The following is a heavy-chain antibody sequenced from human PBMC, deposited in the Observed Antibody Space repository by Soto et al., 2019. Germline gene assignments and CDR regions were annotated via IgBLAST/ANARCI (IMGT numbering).Heavy chain of an antibody. CDR2: IIPILGIA. D-gene: IGHD6-6*01. J-gene: IGHJ6*02. CDR1: GGTFSSYT. CDR3: ARGGSSSDYYYGMDV. V-gene: IGHV1-69*02. Sequence: ASVKVSCKASGGTFSSYTISWVRQAPGQGLEWMGRIIPILGIANYAQKFQGRVTITADKSTSTAYMELSSLRSEDTAVYYCARGGSSSDYYYGMDVWGQGTTVTVSS.